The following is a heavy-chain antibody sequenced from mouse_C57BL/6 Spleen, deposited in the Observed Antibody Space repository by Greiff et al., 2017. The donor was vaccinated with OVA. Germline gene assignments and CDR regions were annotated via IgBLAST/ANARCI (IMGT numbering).Heavy chain of an antibody. V-gene: IGHV5-16*01. D-gene: IGHD1-1*01. CDR2: INYDGSST. CDR1: GFTFSDYY. Sequence: EVKLVESEGGLVQPGSSMKLSCTASGFTFSDYYMAWVRQVPEKGLEWVANINYDGSSTYYLDSLKSRFIISRDNAKNILYLQMSSLKSEDTATYYCARDSDYYGSSWGGNAMDYWGQGTSVTVSS. J-gene: IGHJ4*01. CDR3: ARDSDYYGSSWGGNAMDY.